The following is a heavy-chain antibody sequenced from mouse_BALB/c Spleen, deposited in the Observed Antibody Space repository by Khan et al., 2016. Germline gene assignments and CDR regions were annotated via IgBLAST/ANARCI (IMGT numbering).Heavy chain of an antibody. CDR3: ARGDYGNYAAY. V-gene: IGHV14-1*02. D-gene: IGHD2-1*01. CDR1: GFNIKDNY. J-gene: IGHJ3*01. CDR2: IDPENGNT. Sequence: VQLQQSGAELVRPGASVKLSCKASGFNIKDNYMHWVKQRPEQGLECIGWIDPENGNTIYAPKFQGKASITADTSSNTAYLQLSSLTSEDIAVYYCARGDYGNYAAYWGQGALVTVSA.